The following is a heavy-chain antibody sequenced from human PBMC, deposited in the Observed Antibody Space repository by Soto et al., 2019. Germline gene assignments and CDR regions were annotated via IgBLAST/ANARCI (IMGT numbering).Heavy chain of an antibody. CDR3: ARWAAFGEVAGP. Sequence: GESLKISCKASGYTFTSYGISWVRQAPGQGLEWMGWISAYNGNTNYAQKLQGRVTMTTDTSTSTAYMELRSLRSDDTAVYYCARWAAFGEVAGPWGQGTLVTVSS. V-gene: IGHV1-18*01. J-gene: IGHJ4*02. D-gene: IGHD6-19*01. CDR2: ISAYNGNT. CDR1: GYTFTSYG.